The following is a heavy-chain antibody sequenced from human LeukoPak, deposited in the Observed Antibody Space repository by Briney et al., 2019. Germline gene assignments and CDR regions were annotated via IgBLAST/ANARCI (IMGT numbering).Heavy chain of an antibody. CDR2: ISAYNGNT. V-gene: IGHV1-18*01. CDR3: ARDLRKLLWFGELSGMDV. CDR1: GYTFTSYG. Sequence: ASVKVSCKASGYTFTSYGISWVRQAPGQGLERMGWISAYNGNTNYAQKLQGRVTMTTDTSTSTAYMELRSLRSDDTAVYYCARDLRKLLWFGELSGMDVWGKGTTVTVSS. D-gene: IGHD3-10*01. J-gene: IGHJ6*04.